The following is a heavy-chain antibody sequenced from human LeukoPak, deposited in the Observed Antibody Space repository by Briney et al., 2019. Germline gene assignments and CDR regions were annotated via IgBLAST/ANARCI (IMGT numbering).Heavy chain of an antibody. CDR2: IYYSGST. CDR1: GGSISSYY. D-gene: IGHD1-26*01. J-gene: IGHJ3*02. Sequence: SETLSLTCTVSGGSISSYYWSWIRQPPGKGLEWIGYIYYSGSTNYNPSLKSRVTISVDTSKNQFSLKQSSVTAADTAVYYCAGMGARKGAFDIWGQGTMVTVSS. V-gene: IGHV4-59*08. CDR3: AGMGARKGAFDI.